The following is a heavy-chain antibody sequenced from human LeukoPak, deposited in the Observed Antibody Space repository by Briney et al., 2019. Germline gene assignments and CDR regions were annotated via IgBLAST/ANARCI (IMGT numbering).Heavy chain of an antibody. CDR3: ARDSVEWYIFDY. V-gene: IGHV3-74*01. CDR1: GFTFSSYW. J-gene: IGHJ4*02. CDR2: TNRDGSST. D-gene: IGHD3-3*01. Sequence: GGSLRLSCAASGFTFSSYWMHWVRQAPGKGPVWIARTNRDGSSTAYADSVKGRFTISKDNAKNTLYLLMNSLRAEDTAVYYCARDSVEWYIFDYWGQGTLVTVSS.